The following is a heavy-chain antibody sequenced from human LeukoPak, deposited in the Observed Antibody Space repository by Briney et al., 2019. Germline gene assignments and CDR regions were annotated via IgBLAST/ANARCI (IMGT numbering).Heavy chain of an antibody. CDR1: GVSISSYY. V-gene: IGHV4-59*12. D-gene: IGHD4-17*01. J-gene: IGHJ3*01. CDR3: ARRSNYGDYGLDAFDF. CDR2: IYYSGST. Sequence: SETLSLTCTVSGVSISSYYWSWIRQAPGKGLEWIGYIYYSGSTTYNPSLKSRVTISIDTSKNQFSLKLTSVTDADTALYYCARRSNYGDYGLDAFDFWGQGTMVTVSS.